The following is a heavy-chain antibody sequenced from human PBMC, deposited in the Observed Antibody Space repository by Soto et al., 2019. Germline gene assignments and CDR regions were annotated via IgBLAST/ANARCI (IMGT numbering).Heavy chain of an antibody. CDR1: GFSLSTSGLG. D-gene: IGHD6-19*01. J-gene: IGHJ4*02. CDR2: IYWNDDK. Sequence: QITLKESGPTLVRPTQPLTLTCTFSGFSLSTSGLGVGWIRQPPGKALEWLALIYWNDDKRYSPSLKARLTITKDTSKNQVVHTMTNMDPVDTATYYCAHRPSGWYLFDYWGQGTLVTVSS. CDR3: AHRPSGWYLFDY. V-gene: IGHV2-5*01.